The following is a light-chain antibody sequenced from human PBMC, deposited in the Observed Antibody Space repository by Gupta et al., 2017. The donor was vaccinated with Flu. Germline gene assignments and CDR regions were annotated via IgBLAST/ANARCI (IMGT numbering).Light chain of an antibody. CDR1: SGINVDIYR. J-gene: IGLJ3*02. V-gene: IGLV5-45*02. Sequence: QAALTQPSSLSPSPGASASLTCTLPSGINVDIYRIYWYQQKPGSPPQYLLRYKSDSDKQQGSGVPSRFAGSKDASANAGILLISGLQSEDEADYYCMIWHSSAWVFGGGTRLTVL. CDR3: MIWHSSAWV. CDR2: YKSDSDK.